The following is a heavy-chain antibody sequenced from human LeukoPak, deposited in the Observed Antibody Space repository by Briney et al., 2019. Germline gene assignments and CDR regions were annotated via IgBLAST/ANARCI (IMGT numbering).Heavy chain of an antibody. J-gene: IGHJ3*02. Sequence: GGSLRLSCTASGFTFTNYALSWVRQAPGKGLEWVSTIRGSDNTYYPDSVKGRFTISRDNSKNTLYLQMNSLRAEDTAVYYCARSRTGYCSSTSCFDAFDIWGQGTMVTVSS. CDR3: ARSRTGYCSSTSCFDAFDI. V-gene: IGHV3-23*01. CDR2: IRGSDNT. D-gene: IGHD2-2*01. CDR1: GFTFTNYA.